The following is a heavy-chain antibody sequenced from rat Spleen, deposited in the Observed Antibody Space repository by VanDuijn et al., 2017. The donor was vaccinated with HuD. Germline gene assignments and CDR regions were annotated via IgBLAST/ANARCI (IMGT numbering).Heavy chain of an antibody. Sequence: EVQLVETGGDLVQPGRSLKLSCAASGFTFGDYYMAWVRQAPAKGLEWVATISPSGGSTYYRDSVKGRFTISRDNAKSTLYLQMDSLRSEDTATYYCAVAGYGYWGQGVMVTVSS. D-gene: IGHD1-7*01. CDR2: ISPSGGST. J-gene: IGHJ2*01. CDR1: GFTFGDYY. V-gene: IGHV5-25*01. CDR3: AVAGYGY.